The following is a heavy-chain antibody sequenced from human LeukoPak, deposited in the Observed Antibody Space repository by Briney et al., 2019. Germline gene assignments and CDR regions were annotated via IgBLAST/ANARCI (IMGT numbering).Heavy chain of an antibody. CDR3: AKGYSSGWYKPIDY. CDR2: ISYDGSNK. D-gene: IGHD6-19*01. V-gene: IGHV3-30*18. J-gene: IGHJ4*02. CDR1: GFTFSSYG. Sequence: GGSLRLSCAASGFTFSSYGMHWVRQAPGKGLEWVAVISYDGSNKYYADSVKGRFTISRDNSKNTLYLQMNSLRAEDTAVYYCAKGYSSGWYKPIDYWGQGTLVTVSS.